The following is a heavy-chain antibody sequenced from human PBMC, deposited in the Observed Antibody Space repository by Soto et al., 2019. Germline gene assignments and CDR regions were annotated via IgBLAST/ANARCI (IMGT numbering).Heavy chain of an antibody. J-gene: IGHJ4*02. CDR3: AREVPISSGWSLVFDF. CDR2: IYHSGST. D-gene: IGHD6-19*01. CDR1: GYSISSGYY. Sequence: PSETLSLTCAVSGYSISSGYYWGWIRQPPGKGPEWIGSIYHSGSTYYNPSLKSRVTISVDTSKNQFSLKLSSVTAADTAVYYCAREVPISSGWSLVFDFWGQGTLVTVSS. V-gene: IGHV4-38-2*02.